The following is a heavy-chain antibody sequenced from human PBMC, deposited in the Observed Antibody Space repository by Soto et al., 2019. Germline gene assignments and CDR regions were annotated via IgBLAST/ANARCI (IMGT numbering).Heavy chain of an antibody. Sequence: SETLSLTCTVSGGSISSGGYYWSWIRQHPGKGLEWIGYIYYSGSTYYNPSLKSRVTISVDTSKNQFSLKLSSVTAADTAVYYCARVPPSSVYYYMDVWGKGTTVTVSS. J-gene: IGHJ6*03. CDR2: IYYSGST. V-gene: IGHV4-31*03. CDR1: GGSISSGGYY. D-gene: IGHD6-6*01. CDR3: ARVPPSSVYYYMDV.